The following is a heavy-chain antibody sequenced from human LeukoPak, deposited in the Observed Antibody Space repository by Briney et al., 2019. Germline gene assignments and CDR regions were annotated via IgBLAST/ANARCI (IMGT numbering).Heavy chain of an antibody. CDR3: TTAYYYGSGSYFGFDP. V-gene: IGHV3-15*01. Sequence: GGSLRLSCAASGFTFSNAWMSWVRQAPGKGLEWVGRIKSKTDGGTTDYAAPVKGRFTISRDDSKNTLYLQMNSLKTEDTAVYYCTTAYYYGSGSYFGFDPWGQGTLVTVSS. CDR2: IKSKTDGGTT. CDR1: GFTFSNAW. D-gene: IGHD3-10*01. J-gene: IGHJ5*02.